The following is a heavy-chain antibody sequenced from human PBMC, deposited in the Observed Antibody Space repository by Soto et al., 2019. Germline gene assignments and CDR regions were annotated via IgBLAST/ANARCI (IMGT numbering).Heavy chain of an antibody. CDR2: IYYSGST. CDR3: XXXXXXPLXXY. J-gene: IGHJ4*02. Sequence: QVQLQESGPGLVKPSETLSLTCTVSGGSISSYYWSWIRQPPGKGLEWIGYIYYSGSTNYNPSLXXXXXXXXXXXXXXXXXXXXXXXXXXXXXXXXXXXXXXPLXXYWGQGTLVTVSS. CDR1: GGSISSYY. V-gene: IGHV4-59*01.